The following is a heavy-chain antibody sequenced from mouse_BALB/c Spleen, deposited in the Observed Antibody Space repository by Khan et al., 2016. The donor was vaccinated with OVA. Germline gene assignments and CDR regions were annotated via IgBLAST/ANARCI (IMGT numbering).Heavy chain of an antibody. CDR1: GYTFTSYW. Sequence: DLVKPGASVKLSCKASGYTFTSYWINWIKQRPGQGLEWIGRIAPGSGSSYYNEMFKGKATLTVDTSSRPSYIPLSSLSSEDSAGNVCARENYYGSSRYAMDYWGQGTSVTVSS. D-gene: IGHD1-1*01. CDR3: ARENYYGSSRYAMDY. V-gene: IGHV1S41*01. CDR2: IAPGSGSS. J-gene: IGHJ4*01.